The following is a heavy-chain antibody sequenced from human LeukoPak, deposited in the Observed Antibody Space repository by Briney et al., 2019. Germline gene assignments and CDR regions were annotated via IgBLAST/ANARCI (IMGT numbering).Heavy chain of an antibody. D-gene: IGHD3-16*01. J-gene: IGHJ5*02. Sequence: ASVKVSCKASGYTFTDYDIYWVRQAPGQGLEYMGWLNPNSGDTNYAQKFQSRVTMTRDTSISTAYMELNRLRSDDTAIYYCAREFLGGKGCLDPWGQGTLVTVSS. CDR3: AREFLGGKGCLDP. CDR2: LNPNSGDT. V-gene: IGHV1-2*02. CDR1: GYTFTDYD.